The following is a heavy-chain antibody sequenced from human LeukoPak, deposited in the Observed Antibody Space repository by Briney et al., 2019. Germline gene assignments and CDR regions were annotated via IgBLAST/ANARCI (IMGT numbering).Heavy chain of an antibody. CDR2: IYHSGST. CDR1: GGSISSSNW. J-gene: IGHJ3*02. CDR3: ARGFWGVYYDSSGYYWSAFDI. D-gene: IGHD3-22*01. Sequence: SGTLSLTCAVSGGSISSSNWWSWVRQPPGKGLEWIGEIYHSGSTNYNPSLKSRVTISVDKSKNQFSLKLSSVTAADTAVYYCARGFWGVYYDSSGYYWSAFDIWGQGTMVTVSS. V-gene: IGHV4-4*02.